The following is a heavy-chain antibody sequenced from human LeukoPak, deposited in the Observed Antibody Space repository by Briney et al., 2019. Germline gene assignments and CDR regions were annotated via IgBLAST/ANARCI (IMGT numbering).Heavy chain of an antibody. CDR1: GYTFTSYD. J-gene: IGHJ6*02. D-gene: IGHD1-26*01. CDR2: MNPNSGNT. CDR3: ARQVGATPWDYYYGMDV. V-gene: IGHV1-8*01. Sequence: ASVKVSCKASGYTFTSYDINWVRQATGQGLEWMGWMNPNSGNTGYAQKLQGRVTMTTDTSTSTAYMELRSLRSDDTAVYYCARQVGATPWDYYYGMDVWGQGTTVTVSS.